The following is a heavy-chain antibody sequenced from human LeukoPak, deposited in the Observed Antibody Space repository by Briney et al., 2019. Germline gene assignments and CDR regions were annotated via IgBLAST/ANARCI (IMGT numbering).Heavy chain of an antibody. CDR2: INPNSGGT. Sequence: ASVKVSCKASGYTFTGYYMHWVRQAPGQGPEWMGWINPNSGGTNYAQKFQGWVTMTRDTSISTAYMELSRLRSDDTAVYYCARVSNYGDPPWFDPWGQGTLVTVSS. CDR3: ARVSNYGDPPWFDP. J-gene: IGHJ5*02. D-gene: IGHD4-17*01. V-gene: IGHV1-2*04. CDR1: GYTFTGYY.